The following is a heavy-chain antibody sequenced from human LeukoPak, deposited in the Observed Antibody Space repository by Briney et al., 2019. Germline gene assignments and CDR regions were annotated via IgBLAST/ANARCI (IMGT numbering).Heavy chain of an antibody. V-gene: IGHV3-23*01. D-gene: IGHD2-15*01. J-gene: IGHJ4*02. CDR2: ISGSGGST. CDR3: AKDRKEVAAARYFDY. CDR1: GFTFSSYA. Sequence: GGSLRLSCAASGFTFSSYAMSWVRQAPGKGLEWVSAISGSGGSTYYADSVGGRFTISRDNSRNTLYLQMNSLRAEDTAVYYCAKDRKEVAAARYFDYWGQGTLVTVSS.